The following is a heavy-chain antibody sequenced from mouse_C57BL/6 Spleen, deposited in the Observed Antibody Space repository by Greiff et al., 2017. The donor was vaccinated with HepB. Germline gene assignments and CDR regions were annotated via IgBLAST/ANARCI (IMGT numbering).Heavy chain of an antibody. Sequence: VQLQESGPELVKPGASVKISCKASGYAFSSSWMNWVKQGPGKGLEWIGRIYPGDGDTNYNGKFKGKATLTADKSSSTAYMQLSSLTSEDSAVYSCAREGYYYGSNAMDYWGQGTSVTVSS. CDR2: IYPGDGDT. CDR1: GYAFSSSW. CDR3: AREGYYYGSNAMDY. D-gene: IGHD1-1*01. V-gene: IGHV1-82*01. J-gene: IGHJ4*01.